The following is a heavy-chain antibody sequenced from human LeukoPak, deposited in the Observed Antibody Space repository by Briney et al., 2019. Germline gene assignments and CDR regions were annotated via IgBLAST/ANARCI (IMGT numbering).Heavy chain of an antibody. CDR2: MKQDGSEE. V-gene: IGHV3-7*03. CDR1: GFTFSTYW. J-gene: IGHJ3*02. CDR3: AAYGQDAFDI. Sequence: SGGSLRLSCAASGFTFSTYWMSWVRQAPGKGLEWVANMKQDGSEEYYVDSVKGRFTISRDNAKNSLYLQMNSLRAEDTAVYYCAAYGQDAFDIWGQGTMVTVSS. D-gene: IGHD4-17*01.